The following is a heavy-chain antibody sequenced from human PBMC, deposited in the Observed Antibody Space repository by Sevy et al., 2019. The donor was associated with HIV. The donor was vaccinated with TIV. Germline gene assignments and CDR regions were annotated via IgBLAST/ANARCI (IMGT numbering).Heavy chain of an antibody. V-gene: IGHV1-18*01. J-gene: IGHJ1*01. CDR2: ITAYNGNT. CDR1: GYTFTSYH. D-gene: IGHD1-26*01. CDR3: ARAPSGSEGPGQYFHH. Sequence: ASVKVSCKASGYTFTSYHITWVRQAPGQGLEWMGWITAYNGNTNYAQRLQGRVTMTTDKSTSTAYMERRSLRSDDTAMYYCARAPSGSEGPGQYFHHWGQGTLVTVSS.